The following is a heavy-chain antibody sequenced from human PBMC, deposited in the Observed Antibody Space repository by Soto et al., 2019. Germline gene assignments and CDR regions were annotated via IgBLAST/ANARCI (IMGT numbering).Heavy chain of an antibody. CDR1: GFTFSDYY. CDR3: AREYGSGWAMNFDY. Sequence: GGSLRLSCEGSGFTFSDYYISWIRQAPGKGLEWVSSISSSSSYIYYADSVKGRFTISRDNAKNSLYLQMNSLRAEDTAVYYCAREYGSGWAMNFDYWGQGTLVTVSS. V-gene: IGHV3-11*06. J-gene: IGHJ4*02. CDR2: ISSSSSYI. D-gene: IGHD6-19*01.